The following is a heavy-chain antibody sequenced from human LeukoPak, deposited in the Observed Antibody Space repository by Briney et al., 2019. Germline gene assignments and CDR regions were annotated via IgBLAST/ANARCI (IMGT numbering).Heavy chain of an antibody. Sequence: GGSLRLSCTASGFMFSNYGMQWVRQAPGKGLEWVAVISYDGSNKYYADSVKGRFTISRDNSKNTLYLQMNSLRAEDTAVYYCAKDLRRRYYFGSGSRGGTFDIWGQGTMVTVSS. J-gene: IGHJ3*02. CDR2: ISYDGSNK. CDR1: GFMFSNYG. CDR3: AKDLRRRYYFGSGSRGGTFDI. V-gene: IGHV3-30*18. D-gene: IGHD3-10*01.